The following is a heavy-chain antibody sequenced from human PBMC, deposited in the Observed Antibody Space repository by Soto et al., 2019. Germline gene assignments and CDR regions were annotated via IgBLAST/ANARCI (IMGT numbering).Heavy chain of an antibody. Sequence: PGGSLRLSCAASGFTFSSYAMSWVRQAPGKGLEWVSAISGSGGSTYYADSVKGRFTISRDNSKNTLYLQMNSLRAEDTAVYYCAKDSRAQLVSPLYGSGSYYTYAEYFQHWGQGTLVTVSS. CDR3: AKDSRAQLVSPLYGSGSYYTYAEYFQH. CDR1: GFTFSSYA. J-gene: IGHJ1*01. D-gene: IGHD3-10*01. CDR2: ISGSGGST. V-gene: IGHV3-23*01.